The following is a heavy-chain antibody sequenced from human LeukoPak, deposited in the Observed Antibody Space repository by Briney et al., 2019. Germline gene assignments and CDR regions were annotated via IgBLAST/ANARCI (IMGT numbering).Heavy chain of an antibody. CDR2: ISGDGGTT. Sequence: GGSLRLSCAASGFTFDDYAMHWVRQAPGKGLEWVSLISGDGGTTYYADSVKGRFTISSDNRKKSLYLQMNSLRTEDTALYYCAKDIGGLNYCGQGTLVTVSS. CDR3: AKDIGGLNY. D-gene: IGHD6-25*01. J-gene: IGHJ4*02. V-gene: IGHV3-43*02. CDR1: GFTFDDYA.